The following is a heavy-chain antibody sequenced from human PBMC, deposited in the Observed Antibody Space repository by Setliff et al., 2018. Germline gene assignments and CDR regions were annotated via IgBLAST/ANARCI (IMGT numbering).Heavy chain of an antibody. CDR2: INPNSGGT. D-gene: IGHD5-18*01. J-gene: IGHJ4*02. V-gene: IGHV1-2*06. CDR1: GYTFTSYA. CDR3: ARRVGSVGIQLPDY. Sequence: ASVKVSCKASGYTFTSYAMNWVRQAPGQGLEWMGRINPNSGGTNYAQKFQGRVTMTRNTSISTAYMELSSLRSEDTAVYYCARRVGSVGIQLPDYWGQGTLVTVSS.